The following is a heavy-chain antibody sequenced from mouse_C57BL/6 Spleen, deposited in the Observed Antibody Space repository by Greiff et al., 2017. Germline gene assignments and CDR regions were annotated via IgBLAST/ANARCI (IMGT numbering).Heavy chain of an antibody. J-gene: IGHJ2*01. Sequence: EVKVVESGGGLVKPGGSLKLSCAASGFTFSSYAMSWVRQTPEKRLEWVATISDGGSYTYYPDNVKGRFTISRDNAKNNLYLQMSHLKSEDTAMYYCARDTAFTTADYWGQGTTLTVSS. V-gene: IGHV5-4*01. CDR3: ARDTAFTTADY. D-gene: IGHD1-2*01. CDR2: ISDGGSYT. CDR1: GFTFSSYA.